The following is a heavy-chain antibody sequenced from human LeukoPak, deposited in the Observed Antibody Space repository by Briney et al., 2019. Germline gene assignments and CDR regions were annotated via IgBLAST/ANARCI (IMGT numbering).Heavy chain of an antibody. D-gene: IGHD1-26*01. Sequence: SETLSLTCTVSGGSISSGSYYWSWIRQPAGKGLEWIGRIYTSGSTNYNPSLKSRVTISVDTSKNQFSLKLSSVTAADTAVYYCARPTYSGSYSGAFDIWGQGTMVTVSS. V-gene: IGHV4-61*02. CDR1: GGSISSGSYY. CDR2: IYTSGST. J-gene: IGHJ3*02. CDR3: ARPTYSGSYSGAFDI.